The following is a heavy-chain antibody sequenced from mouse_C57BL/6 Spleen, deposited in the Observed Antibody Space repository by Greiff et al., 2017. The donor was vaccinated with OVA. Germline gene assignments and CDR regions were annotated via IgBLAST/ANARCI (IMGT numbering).Heavy chain of an antibody. CDR2: INPSTGGT. Sequence: EVKLQQSGPELVKPGASVKISCKASGYSFTGYYMNWVKQSPEKSLEWIGEINPSTGGTTYNQKFKAKATLTVDKSSSTAYMQLKSLTSEDSAVYYGARRGDYGSSYWYFDVWGTGTTVTVSS. D-gene: IGHD1-1*01. J-gene: IGHJ1*03. V-gene: IGHV1-42*01. CDR3: ARRGDYGSSYWYFDV. CDR1: GYSFTGYY.